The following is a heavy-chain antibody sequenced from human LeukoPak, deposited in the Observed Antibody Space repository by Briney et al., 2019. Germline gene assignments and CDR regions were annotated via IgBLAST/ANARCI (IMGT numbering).Heavy chain of an antibody. CDR1: GFTFSDYY. D-gene: IGHD5-18*01. CDR3: ARDEGYSYGSCDY. CDR2: ISSSSSYT. J-gene: IGHJ4*02. Sequence: GSLRLSCAASGFTFSDYYMSWIRQAPGKGLEWVSYISSSSSYTSYADSVKGRFTISRDNAKNSLYLQMNSLRAEDTAVYYCARDEGYSYGSCDYWGQGTLVTVSS. V-gene: IGHV3-11*06.